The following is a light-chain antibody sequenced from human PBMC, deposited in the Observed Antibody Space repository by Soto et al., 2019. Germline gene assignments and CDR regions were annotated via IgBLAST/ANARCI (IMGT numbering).Light chain of an antibody. CDR1: QSVSSN. J-gene: IGKJ3*01. V-gene: IGKV3-15*01. Sequence: EIVMTQSPATLSVSPGERATLSCRASQSVSSNLAWYQQKPGQAPRLLIYGASSRATGIPARFSGSGSGTEFTLTISSLQSEDFAVYYCQQYNNWPFTFGHATKVDIK. CDR3: QQYNNWPFT. CDR2: GAS.